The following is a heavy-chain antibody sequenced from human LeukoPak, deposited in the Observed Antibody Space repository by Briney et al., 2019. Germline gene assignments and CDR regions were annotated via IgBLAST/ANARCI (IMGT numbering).Heavy chain of an antibody. D-gene: IGHD2-21*01. CDR2: TSSSDAGT. CDR1: GFTFSSYW. J-gene: IGHJ4*02. Sequence: GGSLRLSCAASGFTFSSYWMSWVRQTPGRGLEWVAATSSSDAGTYHADSVRGRFTISRDNSKNTLYLQMNSLRAEDAAVYFCAKAPVTSCRGAYCYPFDSWGQGTLVTVSS. CDR3: AKAPVTSCRGAYCYPFDS. V-gene: IGHV3-23*01.